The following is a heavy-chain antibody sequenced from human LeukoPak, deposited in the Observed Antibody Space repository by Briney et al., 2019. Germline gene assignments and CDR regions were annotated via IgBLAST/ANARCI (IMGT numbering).Heavy chain of an antibody. CDR1: AFTFSSYA. CDR3: AKDQSSRPYYYYGMDV. J-gene: IGHJ6*02. V-gene: IGHV3-23*01. CDR2: ISGSGGST. Sequence: GGSLRLSCAASAFTFSSYAMSWVRQAPGKGLEWVSAISGSGGSTYYADSVKGRFTISRDNSKNTLYLQMNSLRAEDTAVYYCAKDQSSRPYYYYGMDVWGQGTTVTVSS. D-gene: IGHD6-13*01.